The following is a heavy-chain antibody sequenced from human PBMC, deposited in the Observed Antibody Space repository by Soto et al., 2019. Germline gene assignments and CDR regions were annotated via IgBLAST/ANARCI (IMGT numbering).Heavy chain of an antibody. J-gene: IGHJ4*02. CDR2: IKQDGSET. CDR3: ARSQLVLDY. Sequence: PGGSLILSCTASGFAFSSYWMTWVRQAPGKGLEWVASIKQDGSETSYVDSVRGRFTISRDNAKYSLYLQMNSLTAEDTAVYYCARSQLVLDYWGQGTLVTVSS. V-gene: IGHV3-7*03. CDR1: GFAFSSYW. D-gene: IGHD6-6*01.